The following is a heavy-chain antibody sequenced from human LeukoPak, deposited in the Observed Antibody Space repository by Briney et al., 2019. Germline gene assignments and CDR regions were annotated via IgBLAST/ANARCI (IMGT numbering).Heavy chain of an antibody. J-gene: IGHJ4*02. Sequence: GGSLRLSCAASGFTFSNYAMHWVRQAPGEGLEYVSAISSNGGSTYYADSVKGRFTISRDNSKNTLYLQMNSLRAEDTAVYYCARDFGGLGYWGQGTLVTVSS. CDR2: ISSNGGST. D-gene: IGHD3-16*01. CDR3: ARDFGGLGY. V-gene: IGHV3-64*02. CDR1: GFTFSNYA.